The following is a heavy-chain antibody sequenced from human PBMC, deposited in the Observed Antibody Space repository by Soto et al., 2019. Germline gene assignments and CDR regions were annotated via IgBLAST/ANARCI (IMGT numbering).Heavy chain of an antibody. D-gene: IGHD5-12*01. Sequence: GGSLRLSCSASGFTFSSYAMHWVRQSPGKGLEYVSGVRGNGDPPFYADSVKGRFTISRDNSKNTLYLQMSSLSADDTAVYYCVKSRGGNNFDFFDWGQGALVTVSS. CDR3: VKSRGGNNFDFFD. CDR1: GFTFSSYA. J-gene: IGHJ4*02. V-gene: IGHV3-64D*06. CDR2: VRGNGDPP.